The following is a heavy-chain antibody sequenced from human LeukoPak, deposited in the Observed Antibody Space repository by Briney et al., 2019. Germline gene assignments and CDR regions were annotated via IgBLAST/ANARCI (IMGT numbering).Heavy chain of an antibody. Sequence: SETLSLTCTVSGGSISSSSYYWGWIRQPPGKGLEWIGSIYYSGSTYYNPSLKSRVTISVDTSKNQFSLKLSSVTAADTAMYYCARIGAMAWGQGTLVTVSS. J-gene: IGHJ5*02. V-gene: IGHV4-39*07. CDR2: IYYSGST. CDR3: ARIGAMA. CDR1: GGSISSSSYY. D-gene: IGHD5-18*01.